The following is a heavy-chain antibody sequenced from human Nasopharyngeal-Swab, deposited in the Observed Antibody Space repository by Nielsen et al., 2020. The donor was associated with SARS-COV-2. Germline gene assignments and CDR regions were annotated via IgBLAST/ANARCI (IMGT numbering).Heavy chain of an antibody. V-gene: IGHV3-23*01. CDR2: ISGSGDTT. D-gene: IGHD2-21*01. CDR3: AKAPYLRGLDV. J-gene: IGHJ6*02. Sequence: RQPPGKGLEWVSIISGSGDTTYYADSVKDRFTISRDNSKNTLYLQTNSLRVEDTAVYYCAKAPYLRGLDVWGQGTTVTVSS.